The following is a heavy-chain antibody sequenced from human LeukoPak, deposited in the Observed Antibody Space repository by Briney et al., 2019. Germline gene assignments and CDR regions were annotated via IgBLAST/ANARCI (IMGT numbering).Heavy chain of an antibody. J-gene: IGHJ4*02. CDR3: ARAVRRSGYYNEIDY. Sequence: KTSETLSLTCTVSGGSISSGDYYWTWIRQAPGKGLEWIGYIYYGGSTHYKSSFKSRITISVDTSKNQFSLKLSSVTAADTAVYYCARAVRRSGYYNEIDYWGQGTLVTVSS. D-gene: IGHD3-3*01. CDR2: IYYGGST. CDR1: GGSISSGDYY. V-gene: IGHV4-30-4*01.